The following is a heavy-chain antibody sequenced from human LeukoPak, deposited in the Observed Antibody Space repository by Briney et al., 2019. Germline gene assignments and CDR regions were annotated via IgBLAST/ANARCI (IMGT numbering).Heavy chain of an antibody. CDR1: GFTFTSYG. CDR2: ISGSGDST. V-gene: IGHV3-23*01. CDR3: AKENPHNDY. Sequence: GGSLRLSCAASGFTFTSYGMSWVRQAPGRGLEWVSAISGSGDSTYYADSVKGRFTISRDNSKNTLYLQMNSLRAEDTALYYCAKENPHNDYWGQGTLVTVSS. J-gene: IGHJ4*02.